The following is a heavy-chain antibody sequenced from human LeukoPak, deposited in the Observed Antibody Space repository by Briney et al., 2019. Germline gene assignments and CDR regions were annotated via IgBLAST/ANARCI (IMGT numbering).Heavy chain of an antibody. V-gene: IGHV4-39*01. CDR1: GGSISSSSYY. Sequence: SETLSLTCTVSGGSISSSSYYWGWIRHPPGKGLEWIGSIYYSGSTYYNPSLKSRVTISVDTSKNQFSLKLSSVTAGDTAVFDCARPGYSSSLRHWGQGILVTVSS. CDR2: IYYSGST. CDR3: ARPGYSSSLRH. J-gene: IGHJ4*02. D-gene: IGHD6-13*01.